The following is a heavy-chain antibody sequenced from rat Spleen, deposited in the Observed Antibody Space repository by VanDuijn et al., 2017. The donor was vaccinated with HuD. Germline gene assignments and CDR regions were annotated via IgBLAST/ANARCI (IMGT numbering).Heavy chain of an antibody. CDR2: ISYEGNTA. CDR3: ASPTFPDY. CDR1: GFTFSDYA. Sequence: EVQLVESGGGLLQPGRSLKLSCAVSGFTFSDYAMAWVRQAPKKGLEWVASISYEGNTAFYGDSVKGRFTISRDNAKSTLYLQMDSLRSEDTATYYWASPTFPDYWGQGVMVTVSS. V-gene: IGHV5-17*01. J-gene: IGHJ2*01.